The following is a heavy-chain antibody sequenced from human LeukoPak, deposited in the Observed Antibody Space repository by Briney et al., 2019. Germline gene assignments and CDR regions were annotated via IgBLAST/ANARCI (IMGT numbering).Heavy chain of an antibody. V-gene: IGHV1-69*05. J-gene: IGHJ2*01. CDR1: GGTFSSYA. CDR3: ARSRRDGYNLYFDL. D-gene: IGHD5-24*01. Sequence: SVKVSCKASGGTFSSYAISWVRQAPGQGLEWMGGIIPIFGTANYAQKLQGRVTMTTDTSTSTAYMELRSLRSDDTAVYYCARSRRDGYNLYFDLWGRGTLVTVSS. CDR2: IIPIFGTA.